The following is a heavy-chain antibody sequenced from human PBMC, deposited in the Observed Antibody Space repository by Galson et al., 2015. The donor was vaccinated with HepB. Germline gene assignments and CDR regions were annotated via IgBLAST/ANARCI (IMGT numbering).Heavy chain of an antibody. V-gene: IGHV1-2*02. CDR2: INPNSGGT. CDR1: GYTFTGYY. CDR3: ARAVGGVIVMFY. Sequence: SVKVSCKASGYTFTGYYMHWVRQAPGQGLEWMGWINPNSGGTNYAQKFQGRVTMTRDTSISTAYMELSRLRSDDTAVYYCARAVGGVIVMFYWGQGTLVTVSS. D-gene: IGHD3-16*02. J-gene: IGHJ4*02.